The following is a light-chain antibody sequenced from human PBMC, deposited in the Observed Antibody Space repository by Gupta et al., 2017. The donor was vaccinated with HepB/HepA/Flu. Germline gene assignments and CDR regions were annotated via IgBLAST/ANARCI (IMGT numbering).Light chain of an antibody. J-gene: IGLJ2*01. V-gene: IGLV3-1*01. CDR2: QDS. Sequence: SSDLTQPPSVSVSPGQTASITCSGDNVGDKYACWYQQKPGQSPVLVIYQDSKRPSGIPERFSGSNSGNTATLTISGTQAMDEADYYCQAWDSSTDVVFGGGTKLTVL. CDR1: NVGDKY. CDR3: QAWDSSTDVV.